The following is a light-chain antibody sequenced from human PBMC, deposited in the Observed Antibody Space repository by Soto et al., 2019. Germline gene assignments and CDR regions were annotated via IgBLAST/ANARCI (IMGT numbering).Light chain of an antibody. J-gene: IGLJ3*02. Sequence: QPVLTQPPSVSGAPGQRVTISCTGSSSNIGAGYDVHWYQQLPGTAPKLLIYDNTYRPSGVPDRFSVSKSGTSASLAITGLQAEDEADYYCQSYDSSVSGSVFGGGTKLTVL. CDR3: QSYDSSVSGSV. CDR1: SSNIGAGYD. CDR2: DNT. V-gene: IGLV1-40*01.